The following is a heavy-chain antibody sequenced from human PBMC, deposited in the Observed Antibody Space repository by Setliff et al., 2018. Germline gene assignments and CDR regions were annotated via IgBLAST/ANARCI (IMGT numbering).Heavy chain of an antibody. CDR1: GFTFSSYS. CDR2: ISSSSSYI. CDR3: ARGSSDGYNSFDY. Sequence: GGSLRLSCAASGFTFSSYSMNWVRQAPGKGLEWVSSISSSSSYIYYADSVKGRFTISRDNAKNSLYLQMNSLRAEDTAVYYCARGSSDGYNSFDYWGQGTLVTVA. J-gene: IGHJ4*02. V-gene: IGHV3-21*01. D-gene: IGHD5-12*01.